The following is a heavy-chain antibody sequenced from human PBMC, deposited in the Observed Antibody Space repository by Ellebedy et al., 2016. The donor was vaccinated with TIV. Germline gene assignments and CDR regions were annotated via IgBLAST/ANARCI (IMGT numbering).Heavy chain of an antibody. D-gene: IGHD1-26*01. CDR2: IYYSGYT. CDR1: GGSISTYY. CDR3: ARDVGSLGNAFDI. V-gene: IGHV4-59*01. J-gene: IGHJ3*02. Sequence: MPGGSLRLSCTVSGGSISTYYWSWIRQPPGQGLEWIGYIYYSGYTEYNPSLKSRVTISVDTSKNQFSLKLSSVTAADTAVYYCARDVGSLGNAFDIWGQGTMVTVSS.